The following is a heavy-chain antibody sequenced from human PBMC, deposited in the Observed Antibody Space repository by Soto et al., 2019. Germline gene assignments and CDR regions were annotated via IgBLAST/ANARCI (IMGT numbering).Heavy chain of an antibody. J-gene: IGHJ4*02. V-gene: IGHV1-69*06. Sequence: QVQLVQSGAEVKKPGSSVKVSCKASGGTFSSYAISWVRQAPGQGLEWMGGIIPIFGTANYAQKFQGRVTIAADKPTSTAYMERSSLRSEETAVYYCARGPRSGGPFDYWGQGTLVTVSS. CDR1: GGTFSSYA. CDR3: ARGPRSGGPFDY. D-gene: IGHD6-19*01. CDR2: IIPIFGTA.